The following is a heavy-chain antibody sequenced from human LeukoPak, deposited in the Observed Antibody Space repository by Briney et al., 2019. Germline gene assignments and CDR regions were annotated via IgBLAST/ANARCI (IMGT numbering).Heavy chain of an antibody. V-gene: IGHV4-39*07. D-gene: IGHD1-1*01. Sequence: NPSETLSLTCTVSGGSISSSSYYWGWIRQPPGKGLEWIGSIYYSGSTYYNPSLKSRVTISVDTSKNQFSLKLSSVTAADTAVYYCARGAGTTYYYYMDVWGKGTTVTVSS. J-gene: IGHJ6*03. CDR1: GGSISSSSYY. CDR2: IYYSGST. CDR3: ARGAGTTYYYYMDV.